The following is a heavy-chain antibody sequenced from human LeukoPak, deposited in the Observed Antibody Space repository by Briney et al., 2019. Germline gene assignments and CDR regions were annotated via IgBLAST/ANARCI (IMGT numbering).Heavy chain of an antibody. V-gene: IGHV3-20*04. J-gene: IGHJ5*02. CDR3: AGYYYDSSRGFDL. CDR2: INWNGAWT. D-gene: IGHD3-22*01. Sequence: GGSLRLSCAASGLKFDDYGMSWVRHAPGKGLERVCDINWNGAWTGYADSVKGRFTISRDNAKNSLYLQMNSLRAEDTALYYCAGYYYDSSRGFDLWGQGTLVTVSA. CDR1: GLKFDDYG.